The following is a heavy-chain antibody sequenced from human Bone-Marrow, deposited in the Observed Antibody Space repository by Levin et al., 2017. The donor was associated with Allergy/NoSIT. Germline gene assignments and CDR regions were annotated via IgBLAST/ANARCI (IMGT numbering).Heavy chain of an antibody. CDR1: GFTFSSYA. CDR3: ARGDPGIAVHY. Sequence: GGSLRLSCAASGFTFSSYAMHWVRQAPGKGLEWVAVISYDGSNKYYADSVKGRFTISRDNSKNTLYLQMNSLRAEDTAVYYCARGDPGIAVHYWGQGTLVTVSS. D-gene: IGHD6-19*01. J-gene: IGHJ4*02. CDR2: ISYDGSNK. V-gene: IGHV3-30-3*01.